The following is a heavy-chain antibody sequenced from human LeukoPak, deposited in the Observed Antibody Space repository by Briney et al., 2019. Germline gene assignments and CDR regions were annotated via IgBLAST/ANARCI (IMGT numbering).Heavy chain of an antibody. CDR3: ARYSYYDFWSGYPYFDY. J-gene: IGHJ4*02. Sequence: NPGGSLRLSCAASGFTFSSYSMNWVRQAPGKGLEWVSSISSSSSYIYYADSVKGRFTISRDNAKNSLYLQMNSLRAEDTAVYYCARYSYYDFWSGYPYFDYWGQGTLVTVSS. CDR1: GFTFSSYS. CDR2: ISSSSSYI. D-gene: IGHD3-3*01. V-gene: IGHV3-21*01.